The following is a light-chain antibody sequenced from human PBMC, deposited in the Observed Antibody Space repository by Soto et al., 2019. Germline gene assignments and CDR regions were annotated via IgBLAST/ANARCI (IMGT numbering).Light chain of an antibody. CDR3: QTWGTGIHVV. V-gene: IGLV4-69*01. CDR2: LDSDGSH. Sequence: QAVVTQSPSASASLGASVKLTCTLSSGHSSYAIAWHQQQPEKGPRYLMKLDSDGSHTKGDAIPDRFSGPSSGAERYLTISSLQSEDEADYYCQTWGTGIHVVFGGGTKLTVL. J-gene: IGLJ2*01. CDR1: SGHSSYA.